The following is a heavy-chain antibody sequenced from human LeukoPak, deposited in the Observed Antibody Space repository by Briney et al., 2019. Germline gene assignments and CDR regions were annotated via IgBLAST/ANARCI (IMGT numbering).Heavy chain of an antibody. V-gene: IGHV4-31*03. CDR3: ARVVAGYKYYYGMDV. D-gene: IGHD6-19*01. CDR1: GGSISSGGYY. J-gene: IGHJ6*02. CDR2: IYYSGST. Sequence: SETLSLTCTVSGGSISSGGYYWSWIRQHPGKGLEGIGYIYYSGSTYYNPSLKSRVTISVDTSKNQFSLKLSSVTAADTAVYYCARVVAGYKYYYGMDVWGQGTTVTVSS.